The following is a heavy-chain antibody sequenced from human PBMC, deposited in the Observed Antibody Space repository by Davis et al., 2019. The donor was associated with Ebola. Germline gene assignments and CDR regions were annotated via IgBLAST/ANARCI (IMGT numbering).Heavy chain of an antibody. J-gene: IGHJ5*02. D-gene: IGHD2-15*01. CDR1: GDLFSGYY. CDR2: INRRGST. Sequence: SQTLSLTCAVYGDLFSGYYWTWIRQPPGKGLEWIGEINRRGSTNYNPSLKSRVTISVDTSKNQFSLKLSSVTAADTAVYYCARQTLLNWFDPWGQGTLVTVSS. CDR3: ARQTLLNWFDP. V-gene: IGHV4-34*01.